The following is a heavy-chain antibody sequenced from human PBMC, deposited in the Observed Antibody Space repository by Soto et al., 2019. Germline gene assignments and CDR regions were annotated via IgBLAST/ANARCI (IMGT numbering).Heavy chain of an antibody. J-gene: IGHJ4*02. CDR2: IYYSGNT. CDR1: GGSVSGGYS. V-gene: IGHV4-31*03. Sequence: QVQLQESGPGLVKPSQTLSLTCTVSGGSVSGGYSWNWIRQYPGQGLEWIGYIYYSGNTYYNPSLKSRVTISVETSKNQFSLKLSSVSAADTAVYYCARVGYNYGHIDYWGQGTLVTVSS. CDR3: ARVGYNYGHIDY. D-gene: IGHD5-18*01.